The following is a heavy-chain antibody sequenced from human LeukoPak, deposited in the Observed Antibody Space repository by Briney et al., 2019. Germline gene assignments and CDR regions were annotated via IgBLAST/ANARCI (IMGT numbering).Heavy chain of an antibody. CDR2: INHSGST. CDR3: ARAGRGVTLGLTMIVVVTPFDY. CDR1: GGSFSGCY. Sequence: SETLSLTCAVYGGSFSGCYWSWIRQPPGMGLEWIGEINHSGSTNYNPSLKSRVTISVDTSKNQFSLKLSSVTAADTAVYYCARAGRGVTLGLTMIVVVTPFDYWGQGTLVTVSS. D-gene: IGHD3-22*01. V-gene: IGHV4-34*01. J-gene: IGHJ4*02.